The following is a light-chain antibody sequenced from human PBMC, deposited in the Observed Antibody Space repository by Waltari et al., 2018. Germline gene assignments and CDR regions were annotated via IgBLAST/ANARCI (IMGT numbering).Light chain of an antibody. Sequence: QSVLTQPPSASGTPGQRVTISCSGSNFNVGSNVVNWYQQLPGTAPNLLIYGNNQRPSGVPDRFSGSKSGTSASLAISGLQSDDEADYHCATWDGSLNAVVFGGGTKLTVL. CDR3: ATWDGSLNAVV. CDR2: GNN. CDR1: NFNVGSNV. V-gene: IGLV1-44*01. J-gene: IGLJ2*01.